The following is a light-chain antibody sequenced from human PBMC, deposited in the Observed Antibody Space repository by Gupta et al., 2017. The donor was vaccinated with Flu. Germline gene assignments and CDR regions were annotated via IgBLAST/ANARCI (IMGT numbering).Light chain of an antibody. V-gene: IGKV1-39*01. CDR1: QSISSY. Sequence: QLTQSPPSLSAPVGDRVTITCRASQSISSYSNWHHQNPGKAPKVLIYAASSVPSGVPSRFSGSGTGIDFTLSIIRPQPLDFSTYHCQKSYSTPLTFGPGTKVDIK. CDR3: QKSYSTPLT. J-gene: IGKJ3*01. CDR2: AAS.